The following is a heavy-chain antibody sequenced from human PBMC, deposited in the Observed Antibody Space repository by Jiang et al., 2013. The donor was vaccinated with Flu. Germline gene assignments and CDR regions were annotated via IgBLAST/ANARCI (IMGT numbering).Heavy chain of an antibody. Sequence: QLLESGGGLVQPGGSLRLSCAASGFSFSTYAMSWVRQAPGKGLEWVSGLSGSGGTTYYADSVKGRFAISRDNSKNTLHLQMNSLRVEDTAVYYCAKGDDFWSGYSPSYFYHMDVWGKGTTVTVSS. D-gene: IGHD3-3*01. J-gene: IGHJ6*03. CDR2: LSGSGGTT. CDR3: AKGDDFWSGYSPSYFYHMDV. V-gene: IGHV3-23*01. CDR1: GFSFSTYA.